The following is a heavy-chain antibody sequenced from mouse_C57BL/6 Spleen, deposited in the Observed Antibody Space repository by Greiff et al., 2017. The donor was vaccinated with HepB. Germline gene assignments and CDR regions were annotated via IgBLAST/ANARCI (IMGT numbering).Heavy chain of an antibody. CDR3: ARSDYGSSYLY. CDR1: GYTFTSYW. J-gene: IGHJ2*01. V-gene: IGHV1-69*01. D-gene: IGHD1-1*01. Sequence: QVQLQQPGAELVMPGASVKLSCKASGYTFTSYWMHWVKQRPGQGLEWIGEIDPSDSYTNYNQKFKGKSTLTVDKSSSTAYMQLSSLTSEDSAVYYCARSDYGSSYLYWGQGTTLTVSS. CDR2: IDPSDSYT.